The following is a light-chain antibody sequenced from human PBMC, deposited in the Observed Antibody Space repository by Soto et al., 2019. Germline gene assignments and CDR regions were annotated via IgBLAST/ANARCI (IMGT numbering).Light chain of an antibody. Sequence: SSDPETIRDRVSITCRASQGISSWLAWYQQKPGKAPKLLIYAASSLQSGVPSRFSGSGPGTDFTLTIRSLQPEDFAPYYCEQANSFPISLGQGTRLEI. CDR1: QGISSW. CDR2: AAS. CDR3: EQANSFPIS. J-gene: IGKJ5*01. V-gene: IGKV1D-12*01.